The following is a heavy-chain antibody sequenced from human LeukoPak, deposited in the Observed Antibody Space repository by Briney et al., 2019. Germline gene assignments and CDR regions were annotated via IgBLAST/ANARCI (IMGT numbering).Heavy chain of an antibody. V-gene: IGHV3-30*02. CDR3: AKGGFTVIVVAPDAFDI. D-gene: IGHD3-22*01. CDR2: IWYDGSNK. Sequence: PGGSLRLSCAASGFTFSSYGMHWVRQAPGKGLEWVAVIWYDGSNKYYADSVKGRFTISRDNSKNTLYLQMNSLRAEDTAVYYCAKGGFTVIVVAPDAFDIWGQGTMVTVSS. J-gene: IGHJ3*02. CDR1: GFTFSSYG.